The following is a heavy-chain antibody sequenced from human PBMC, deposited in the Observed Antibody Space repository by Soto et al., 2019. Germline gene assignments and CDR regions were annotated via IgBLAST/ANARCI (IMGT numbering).Heavy chain of an antibody. D-gene: IGHD2-8*02. CDR2: ILVGGST. Sequence: GGSLRLSCAASGFICSSYDMSWVRQAPGKGPEWVSTILVGGSTHYEDSVKGRFTISRDRSKNTLYLQMNSLTAGDTAVYYCAKATATGGGAFDICGQGTMVTVS. V-gene: IGHV3-23*01. J-gene: IGHJ3*02. CDR1: GFICSSYD. CDR3: AKATATGGGAFDI.